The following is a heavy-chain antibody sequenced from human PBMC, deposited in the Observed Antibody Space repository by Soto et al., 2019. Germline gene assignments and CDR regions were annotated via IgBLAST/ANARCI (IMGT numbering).Heavy chain of an antibody. V-gene: IGHV3-30-3*01. Sequence: GGSLRLSCAASGFTFSSYAMHWVRQAPGKGLEWVAVISYDGSNKYYADSVKGRFTISRDNSKNTLYLQMNSLRAEDTAVYYCARDLTTVTWYYYYYGMDVWGQGTTVTVSS. CDR3: ARDLTTVTWYYYYYGMDV. J-gene: IGHJ6*02. D-gene: IGHD4-17*01. CDR2: ISYDGSNK. CDR1: GFTFSSYA.